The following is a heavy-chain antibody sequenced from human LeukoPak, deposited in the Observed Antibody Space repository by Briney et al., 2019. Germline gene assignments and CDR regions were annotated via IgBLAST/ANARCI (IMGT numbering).Heavy chain of an antibody. CDR1: GFTVSSNY. CDR2: ISGSGGST. Sequence: GGSLRLSCAASGFTVSSNYMSWVRQAPGKGLEWGSSISGSGGSTYYPDSVKGRFTISRDNSKNTLYLQMNSRRAEDTAVYYCANLIWDNHDNSDFYLPFNYWGQGTLVTVSS. D-gene: IGHD3-22*01. J-gene: IGHJ4*02. V-gene: IGHV3-23*01. CDR3: ANLIWDNHDNSDFYLPFNY.